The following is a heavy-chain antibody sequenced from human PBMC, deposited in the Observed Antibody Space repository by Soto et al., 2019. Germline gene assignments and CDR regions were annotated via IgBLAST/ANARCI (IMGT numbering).Heavy chain of an antibody. J-gene: IGHJ3*02. CDR2: INSDGSST. CDR3: ARSFQPLFGEFNDAFDI. D-gene: IGHD3-10*02. Sequence: PGGSLRLSCAASGFTFSSYWMHWVRQAPGRGLVWVSRINSDGSSTSYADSVKGRFTISRDNAKNTLYLQMNSLRAEDTAVYYCARSFQPLFGEFNDAFDIWGQGTMVTVSS. V-gene: IGHV3-74*01. CDR1: GFTFSSYW.